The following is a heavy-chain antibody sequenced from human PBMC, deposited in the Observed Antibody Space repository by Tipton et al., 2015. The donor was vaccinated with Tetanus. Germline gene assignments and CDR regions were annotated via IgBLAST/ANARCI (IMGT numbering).Heavy chain of an antibody. CDR1: GYRFSSYW. D-gene: IGHD3-9*01. CDR3: AKGDPGNFDS. CDR2: IYPGDSDT. V-gene: IGHV5-51*01. J-gene: IGHJ4*02. Sequence: QSGPEVKEAGESLRISCKASGYRFSSYWIAWVRQMPGKGLEWVGLIYPGDSDTKISPSFRGQVTFSVDKSITTAYRQWSSLKASDTAIYYCAKGDPGNFDSWGQGTQVIVSS.